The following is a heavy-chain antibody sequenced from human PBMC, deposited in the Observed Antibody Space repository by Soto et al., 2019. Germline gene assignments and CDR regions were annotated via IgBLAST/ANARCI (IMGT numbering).Heavy chain of an antibody. CDR2: ISGSGGST. CDR3: AKDSPTTVTTPGVYYYYGMDV. Sequence: GGSLRLSCAASGFTFSSYAMSWVRQAPGKGLEWVSAISGSGGSTYYADSVKGRFTISRDNSKNTLYLQMNSLRAEDTAVYYCAKDSPTTVTTPGVYYYYGMDVWGQGTTVTVSS. V-gene: IGHV3-23*01. D-gene: IGHD4-4*01. J-gene: IGHJ6*02. CDR1: GFTFSSYA.